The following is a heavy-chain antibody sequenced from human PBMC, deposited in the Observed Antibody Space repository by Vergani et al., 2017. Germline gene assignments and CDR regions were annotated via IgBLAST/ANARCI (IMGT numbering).Heavy chain of an antibody. V-gene: IGHV4-61*02. J-gene: IGHJ3*01. CDR2: IYTSGST. CDR3: ARDTAVADDVFDL. Sequence: VQLQESGPGLVRPSETLSLTCSVSGTSVSSGTHYWNWIRQPADKTLEWIGRIYTSGSTDYNPTLRSRITLSLVRSTNQVSLKVSSVTAADTAVYFCARDTAVADDVFDLWGQGTLVSVSA. D-gene: IGHD6-19*01. CDR1: GTSVSSGTHY.